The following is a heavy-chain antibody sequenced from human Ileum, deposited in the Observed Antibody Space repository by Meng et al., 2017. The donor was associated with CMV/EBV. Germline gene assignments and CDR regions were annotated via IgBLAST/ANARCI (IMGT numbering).Heavy chain of an antibody. Sequence: GESLKISCAASGFTVSSEYMSWVRQAPGRGLEWVSSLHSGGSITYYADSVKGRLTISRDNSKNTLYLQMNSLRVDDTAVYYCARDFPSDYYFAYWGQGTLVTVSS. V-gene: IGHV3-66*02. CDR1: GFTVSSEY. CDR2: LHSGGSIT. CDR3: ARDFPSDYYFAY. J-gene: IGHJ4*02. D-gene: IGHD2-21*02.